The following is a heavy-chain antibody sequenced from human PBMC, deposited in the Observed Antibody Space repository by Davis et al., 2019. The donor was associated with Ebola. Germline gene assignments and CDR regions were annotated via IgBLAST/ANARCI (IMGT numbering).Heavy chain of an antibody. V-gene: IGHV3-11*06. D-gene: IGHD5-24*01. CDR1: GFSFSDYY. CDR2: ISISSGFT. Sequence: GESLKISCAASGFSFSDYYMSWIRQAPGQGLEWVSYISISSGFTNYADPVKGRFTISRDNAKHSLYLQMNSLRAEDTAVYYCARGPRKMATTNFDYWGQGTLVTVSS. CDR3: ARGPRKMATTNFDY. J-gene: IGHJ4*02.